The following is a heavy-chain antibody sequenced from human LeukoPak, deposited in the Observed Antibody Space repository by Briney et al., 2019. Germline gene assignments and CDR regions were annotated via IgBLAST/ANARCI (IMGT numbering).Heavy chain of an antibody. CDR1: GFTFSSYS. J-gene: IGHJ4*02. D-gene: IGHD6-19*01. CDR3: AREEEQWLIY. Sequence: GGSLRLSCAASGFTFSSYSMNWVRQAPGKGLEWVSSISSSSSYINYADSVKGRFTISRDNAKNSLYLQMNSLRAEDTAVYYCAREEEQWLIYWGQGTLVTVSS. CDR2: ISSSSSYI. V-gene: IGHV3-21*01.